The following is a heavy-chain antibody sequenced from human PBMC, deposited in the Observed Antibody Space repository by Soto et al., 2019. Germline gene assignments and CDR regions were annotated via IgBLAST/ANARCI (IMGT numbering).Heavy chain of an antibody. V-gene: IGHV1-58*01. CDR1: GFTFTSSD. D-gene: IGHD2-8*01. CDR2: IGVGSGNR. J-gene: IGHJ4*02. CDR3: AALGVNFDH. Sequence: SVKVSCKASGFTFTSSDVQWLRQARGQRLEWIGWIGVGSGNRHYAQKFQERVTITRDMSTNTAYMELSSLRSEDTAVYYCAALGVNFDHWGQGTLVTVSS.